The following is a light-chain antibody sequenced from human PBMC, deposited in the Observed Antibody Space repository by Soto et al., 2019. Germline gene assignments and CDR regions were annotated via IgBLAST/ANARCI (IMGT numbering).Light chain of an antibody. CDR1: SSDVGGYNY. Sequence: QSALTQPRSVSGFPGQSVTISCTGTSSDVGGYNYVSWYQQHPGKAPKLMIYDVSKRPSGVPDRFSGSKSGNTASLTISGLQAEDEADYYCCSYAGSYKGYVFGTGTKLTVL. J-gene: IGLJ1*01. CDR3: CSYAGSYKGYV. CDR2: DVS. V-gene: IGLV2-11*01.